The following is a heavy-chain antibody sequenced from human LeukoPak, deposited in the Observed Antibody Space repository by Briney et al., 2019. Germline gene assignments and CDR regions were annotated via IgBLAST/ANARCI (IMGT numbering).Heavy chain of an antibody. V-gene: IGHV4-4*07. CDR3: ARDVRLKYDAFDI. J-gene: IGHJ3*02. CDR1: GGSISSYY. Sequence: SETLSLTCTVSGGSISSYYWSWIRQPAGKGLEWIGRIYTSGRTNYYPSLKSRATMSVDTSKNQFSLKLSSVTAADTAVYYCARDVRLKYDAFDIWGQGKLVTVSS. CDR2: IYTSGRT. D-gene: IGHD1-1*01.